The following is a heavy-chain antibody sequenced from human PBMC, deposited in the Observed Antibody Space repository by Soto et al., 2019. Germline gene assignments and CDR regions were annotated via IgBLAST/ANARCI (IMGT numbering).Heavy chain of an antibody. CDR2: IDPSDSYT. J-gene: IGHJ6*02. D-gene: IGHD2-2*01. V-gene: IGHV5-10-1*01. CDR1: GYSFTSYW. CDR3: ASSPRGYCSSTSCRELGNYYGMDV. Sequence: ESLKISCKGSGYSFTSYWISWVRQMPGKGLEWMGRIDPSDSYTNYSPSFQGHVTISADKSISTAYLQWSSLKASDTAMYYCASSPRGYCSSTSCRELGNYYGMDVWGQGTTVTVSS.